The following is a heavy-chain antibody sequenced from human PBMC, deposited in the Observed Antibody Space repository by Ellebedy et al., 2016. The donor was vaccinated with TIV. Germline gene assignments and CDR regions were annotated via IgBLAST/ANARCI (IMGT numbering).Heavy chain of an antibody. J-gene: IGHJ4*01. CDR1: GASISSSGSY. CDR3: ARLLPTGIYGRGFFDS. V-gene: IGHV4-39*01. CDR2: IEFTGSA. D-gene: IGHD3-10*01. Sequence: GSLRLXCSVSGASISSSGSYGGWIRQPPGKGPEWIGTIEFTGSAYYSPSLTSRATISVDKSQNQLSLNLISVTGADTAVYYCARLLPTGIYGRGFFDSWGQGILVTVSS.